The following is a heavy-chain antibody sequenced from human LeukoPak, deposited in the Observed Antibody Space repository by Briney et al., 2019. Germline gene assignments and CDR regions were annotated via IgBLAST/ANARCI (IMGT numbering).Heavy chain of an antibody. CDR2: ISSSGSPI. J-gene: IGHJ4*02. Sequence: GGSLRLSCAASGFTFSSYEMNWVRQAPGEGLEGISCISSSGSPIYYADSVKGRFTISRDNAKNSLYLQMNSLRAEDTAVYYCARGYRHTAMFLDYWGQGTLVTVSS. CDR1: GFTFSSYE. V-gene: IGHV3-48*03. D-gene: IGHD5-18*01. CDR3: ARGYRHTAMFLDY.